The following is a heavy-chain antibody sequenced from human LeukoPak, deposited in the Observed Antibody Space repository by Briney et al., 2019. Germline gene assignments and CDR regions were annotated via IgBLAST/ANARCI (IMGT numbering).Heavy chain of an antibody. D-gene: IGHD6-13*01. CDR1: GFTFSSYA. J-gene: IGHJ4*02. V-gene: IGHV3-48*04. Sequence: GGSLRLSCVASGFTFSSYAMSWVRQAPGKGLEWVSYISETTSTILYADSVKGRFTISRDSANNSLYLQMNSLRAEDTAVYYCARVLFGYSTTGGIDYWGQGTLVTVSS. CDR2: ISETTSTI. CDR3: ARVLFGYSTTGGIDY.